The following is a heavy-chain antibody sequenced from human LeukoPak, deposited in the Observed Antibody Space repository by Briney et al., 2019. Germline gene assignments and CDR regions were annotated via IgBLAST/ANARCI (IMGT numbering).Heavy chain of an antibody. J-gene: IGHJ6*02. CDR2: INSDGSST. Sequence: GGSLRLSCAASAYTFSTFDMHWVRQAPGKGLVWVSRINSDGSSTSYADSVKGRFTISRDNAKNTLYLQMNSLRAEDTAVYYCARVLGDCYYYGMDVWGQGTTVTVSS. CDR3: ARVLGDCYYYGMDV. D-gene: IGHD2-15*01. CDR1: AYTFSTFD. V-gene: IGHV3-74*01.